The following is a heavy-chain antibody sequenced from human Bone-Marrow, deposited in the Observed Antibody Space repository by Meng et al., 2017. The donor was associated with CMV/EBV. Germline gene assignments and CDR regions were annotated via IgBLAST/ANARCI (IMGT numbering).Heavy chain of an antibody. CDR3: ARVGQSLYGMDV. D-gene: IGHD3-16*01. CDR2: IGTAGDT. J-gene: IGHJ6*02. V-gene: IGHV3-13*01. CDR1: GFTFSSYD. Sequence: GESLKISCAASGFTFSSYDMHWVRQATGKGLEWVSAIGTAGDTYYPGSVKGRFTIPRESAKNSLYLQMNSLRAGDTAVYYCARVGQSLYGMDVWGQGTTVTVSS.